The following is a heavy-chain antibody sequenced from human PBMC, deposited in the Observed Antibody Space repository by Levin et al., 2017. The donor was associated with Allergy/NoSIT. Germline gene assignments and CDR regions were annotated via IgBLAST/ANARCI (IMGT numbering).Heavy chain of an antibody. Sequence: PGESLKISCAASGFTFSSYAMHWVRQAPGKGLEWVAVISYDGSNKYYADSVKGRFTISRDNSKNTLYLQMNSLRAEDTAVYYCARDQPPDYGSGGMDVWGKGTTVTVSS. CDR2: ISYDGSNK. CDR1: GFTFSSYA. V-gene: IGHV3-30-3*01. D-gene: IGHD3-10*01. CDR3: ARDQPPDYGSGGMDV. J-gene: IGHJ6*04.